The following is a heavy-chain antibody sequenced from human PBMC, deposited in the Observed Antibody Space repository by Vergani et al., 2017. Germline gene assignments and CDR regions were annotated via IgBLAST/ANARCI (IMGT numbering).Heavy chain of an antibody. CDR3: ARASRGYSYGYVQYY. D-gene: IGHD5-18*01. CDR2: ISSSSIYI. V-gene: IGHV3-21*01. Sequence: EVQLVESGGGLVKPGGSLRLSCAASGFTFSSYSMNWVRQAPGKGLEWVSSISSSSIYIYYADSVKGRFTISRDNAKNSLYLQMNSLRAEDTAVYYCARASRGYSYGYVQYYWGQGTLVTVSS. J-gene: IGHJ4*02. CDR1: GFTFSSYS.